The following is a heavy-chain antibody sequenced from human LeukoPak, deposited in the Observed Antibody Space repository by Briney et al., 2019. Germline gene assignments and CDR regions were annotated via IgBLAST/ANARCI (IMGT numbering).Heavy chain of an antibody. J-gene: IGHJ4*02. CDR2: INHSGST. CDR1: GGSFSGYY. V-gene: IGHV4-34*01. Sequence: SETLSLTCAVYGGSFSGYYWSWIRQPPGKGLEWIGEINHSGSTNYNPSLKSRVTISVDTSKNQFSLKLSSVTAADTAVYYCARGIRYFDWLLLVYYFDYWGQGTLVTVSS. D-gene: IGHD3-9*01. CDR3: ARGIRYFDWLLLVYYFDY.